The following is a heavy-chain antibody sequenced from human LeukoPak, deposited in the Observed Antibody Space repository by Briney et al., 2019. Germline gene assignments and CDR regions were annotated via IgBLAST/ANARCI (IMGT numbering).Heavy chain of an antibody. D-gene: IGHD2-2*01. V-gene: IGHV4-59*01. Sequence: PSETLSLTCTVSGGSISSYYWSWIRQPPGKGLEWIGYIYYSGSTNYNPSLKSRVTISVDTPKNQFSLKLSSVTAADTAVYYCARDVGYCSSTSCKGKCFDYWGQGTLVTVSS. CDR2: IYYSGST. J-gene: IGHJ4*02. CDR1: GGSISSYY. CDR3: ARDVGYCSSTSCKGKCFDY.